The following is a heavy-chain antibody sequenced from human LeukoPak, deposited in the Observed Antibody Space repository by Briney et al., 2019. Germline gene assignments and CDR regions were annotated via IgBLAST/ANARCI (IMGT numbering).Heavy chain of an antibody. V-gene: IGHV3-20*04. Sequence: PGGSLRLSCAASGFTFDDYGMSWVRQAPGKGLEWVSGINWNGGSTGYADSVKGRFTISRDNAKNSLYLQMNSLRAEDTALYYCARDHSHYFWNWYFDLWGRGTLVTVSS. CDR3: ARDHSHYFWNWYFDL. CDR1: GFTFDDYG. J-gene: IGHJ2*01. D-gene: IGHD2/OR15-2a*01. CDR2: INWNGGST.